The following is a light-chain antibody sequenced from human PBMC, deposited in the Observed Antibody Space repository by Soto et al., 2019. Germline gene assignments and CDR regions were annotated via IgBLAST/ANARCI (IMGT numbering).Light chain of an antibody. CDR3: MQALQTPYT. CDR1: QSLLHSNGYSY. CDR2: LGP. J-gene: IGKJ2*01. Sequence: DIVMTQSPLSLPVIPGEPASISCKSSQSLLHSNGYSYLDWYLQKPGQSPQVLMYLGPNRASGVPDRFSGSGSGTDFTLKIRRVEAEDVGIYYCMQALQTPYTFGQGTKVEIK. V-gene: IGKV2-28*01.